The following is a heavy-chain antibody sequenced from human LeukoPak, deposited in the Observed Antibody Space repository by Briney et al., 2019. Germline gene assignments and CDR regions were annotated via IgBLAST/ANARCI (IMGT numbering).Heavy chain of an antibody. CDR3: ARQESSGQFDY. CDR2: IDPSDSDT. CDR1: GYSFTNYW. J-gene: IGHJ4*02. D-gene: IGHD3-22*01. V-gene: IGHV5-10-1*01. Sequence: PGESLRISCKASGYSFTNYWISWVRQKPGKGLEWMGRIDPSDSDTNYSPSFQGHVTISADKSISTGYLQWSSLKASDTAMYYCARQESSGQFDYWGQGTLVTVSS.